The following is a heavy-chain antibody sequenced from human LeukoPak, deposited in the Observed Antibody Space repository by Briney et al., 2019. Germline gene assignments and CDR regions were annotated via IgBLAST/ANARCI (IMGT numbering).Heavy chain of an antibody. D-gene: IGHD3-22*01. V-gene: IGHV4-59*01. CDR2: IYYSGTT. J-gene: IGHJ6*02. CDR1: GGSLSSYY. CDR3: ARSYDSRGYYYYGMDV. Sequence: SETLSLTCTVSGGSLSSYYWSWIRQPPGKGLEWVGFIYYSGTTKYNPSLRSRVTISLDTSMNQFSLKLNSVTAADTAVYYCARSYDSRGYYYYGMDVWGQGTTVTVSS.